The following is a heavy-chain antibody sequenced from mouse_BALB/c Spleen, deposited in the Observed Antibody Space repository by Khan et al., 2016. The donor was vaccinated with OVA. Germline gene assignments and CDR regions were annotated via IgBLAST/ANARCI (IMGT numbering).Heavy chain of an antibody. V-gene: IGHV5-6-4*01. CDR1: GFSFTSYT. Sequence: EVELVESGGGLVRPGGSLKLSCAASGFSFTSYTMSWVRQTPEKRLEWVATISSGSTYTYYQDSVKGRFTISRAHAKNTLYLQMSSLKSEDTAMYYCTRYGTYAHWYFDVWGAGTTVTVSS. CDR3: TRYGTYAHWYFDV. D-gene: IGHD2-1*01. J-gene: IGHJ1*01. CDR2: ISSGSTYT.